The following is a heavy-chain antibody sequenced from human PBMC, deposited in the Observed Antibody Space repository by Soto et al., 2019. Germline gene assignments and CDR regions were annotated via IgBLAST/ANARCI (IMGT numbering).Heavy chain of an antibody. CDR3: ARQDYITTRYLNY. V-gene: IGHV3-23*01. D-gene: IGHD2-2*01. Sequence: EVQLLESGGGVVQPGGSLRLSCAASGFTFSAYAMTWVRQAPGKGLEWVSVISGSGDATYYADSVKGRFTISRDNSKNTLFLQMNSLRAEDTAVYYCARQDYITTRYLNYWGQGTLVTVSS. CDR1: GFTFSAYA. J-gene: IGHJ4*02. CDR2: ISGSGDAT.